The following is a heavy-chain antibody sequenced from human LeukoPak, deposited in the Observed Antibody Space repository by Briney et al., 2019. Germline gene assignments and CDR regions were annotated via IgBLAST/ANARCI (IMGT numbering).Heavy chain of an antibody. J-gene: IGHJ6*03. CDR3: ARVVRNVVVVAAYNYYYYYMDV. V-gene: IGHV4-34*01. CDR2: INHSGST. CDR1: GGSFSGYY. D-gene: IGHD2-15*01. Sequence: SETLSLTCAVYGGSFSGYYWSWIRQPPGKGLEWIGEINHSGSTNYNLSLKSRVTISVDTSKNQFSLKLSSVTAADTAVYYCARVVRNVVVVAAYNYYYYYMDVWGKGTTVTVSS.